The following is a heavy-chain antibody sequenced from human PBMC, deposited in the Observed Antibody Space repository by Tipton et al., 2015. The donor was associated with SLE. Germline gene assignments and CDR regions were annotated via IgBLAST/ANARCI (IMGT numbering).Heavy chain of an antibody. CDR2: IKQDGREK. CDR3: ARGRYYGSGSYSYYFDY. CDR1: GFTFSRYW. Sequence: SLRLSCAVSGFTFSRYWMNWVRQGPGKGLEWVANIKQDGREKDDVDSVKGRFTISRDKAKNSLSLQINSLRAEDTAVYYCARGRYYGSGSYSYYFDYWGQGTLVTVSS. V-gene: IGHV3-7*02. J-gene: IGHJ4*02. D-gene: IGHD3-10*01.